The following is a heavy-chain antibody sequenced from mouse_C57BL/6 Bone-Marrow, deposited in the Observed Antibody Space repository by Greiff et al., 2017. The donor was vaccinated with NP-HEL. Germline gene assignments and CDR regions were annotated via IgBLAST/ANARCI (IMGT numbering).Heavy chain of an antibody. V-gene: IGHV1-76*01. Sequence: VQLQQSGAELVRPGASVKLSCKASGYTFTDYYINWVKQRPGQGLEWIARIYPGSGNTYYNEKFKGKATLTAEKSSSTAYMQLSSLTSEDSAVYCCAREATTVFDYWGQGTTLTVSS. CDR3: AREATTVFDY. J-gene: IGHJ2*01. D-gene: IGHD1-1*01. CDR1: GYTFTDYY. CDR2: IYPGSGNT.